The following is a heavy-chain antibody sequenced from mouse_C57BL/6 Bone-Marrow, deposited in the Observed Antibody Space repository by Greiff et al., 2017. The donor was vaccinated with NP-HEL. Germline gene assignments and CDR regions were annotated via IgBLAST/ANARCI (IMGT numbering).Heavy chain of an antibody. J-gene: IGHJ2*01. CDR1: GFTFSSYG. CDR2: ISSGGSYT. Sequence: DVMLVESGGDLVKPGGSLKLSCAASGFTFSSYGMSWVRQTPDKRLEWVATISSGGSYTYYPDNVKGRFTISRDNAKNTLYLQMSSLKSEDTAMYYGAIHLLLRYYFDYWGQGTTLTVSS. CDR3: AIHLLLRYYFDY. D-gene: IGHD1-1*01. V-gene: IGHV5-6*02.